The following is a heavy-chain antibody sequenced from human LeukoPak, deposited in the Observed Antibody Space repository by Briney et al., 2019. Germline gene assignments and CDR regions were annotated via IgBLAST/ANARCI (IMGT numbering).Heavy chain of an antibody. CDR1: GGSISSYY. Sequence: SETLSLTCTVFGGSISSYYWSWIRQPPGKGLEWIGSTYYTGSTHYNPSLKSRVTISVDTSKNQLSLKLTSVTAADMAVYYCARDRSSGYYSDAFDIWGQGTMVTVSS. V-gene: IGHV4-59*12. CDR3: ARDRSSGYYSDAFDI. CDR2: TYYTGST. D-gene: IGHD3-22*01. J-gene: IGHJ3*02.